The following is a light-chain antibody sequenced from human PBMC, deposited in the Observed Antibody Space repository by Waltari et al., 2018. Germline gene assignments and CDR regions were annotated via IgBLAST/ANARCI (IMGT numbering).Light chain of an antibody. CDR3: CSYVGSSTWV. J-gene: IGLJ3*02. CDR1: SSYVGTYNL. V-gene: IGLV2-23*02. Sequence: QSALTQPASVSGSPGQSITIPCTGTSSYVGTYNLLSWYQHHPDKAPKLMIYEVSQRPSGISNRFSGSKSGNTASLTISGLQVEDEADYYCCSYVGSSTWVFGGGTKLTVL. CDR2: EVS.